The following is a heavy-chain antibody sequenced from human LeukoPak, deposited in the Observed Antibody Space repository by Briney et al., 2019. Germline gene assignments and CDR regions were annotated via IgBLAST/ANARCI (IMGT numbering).Heavy chain of an antibody. CDR2: IKQDGSEK. CDR3: ARLVGYYYYYMDV. CDR1: GFTFSSYW. V-gene: IGHV3-7*01. D-gene: IGHD3-10*01. J-gene: IGHJ6*03. Sequence: GGSLRLSCAASGFTFSSYWMSWVRQAPGKGLEWVANIKQDGSEKYYVDSVKGRFTISRDNAKNSLYLQMNSLRAEGTAVYYCARLVGYYYYYMDVWGKGTTVTVSS.